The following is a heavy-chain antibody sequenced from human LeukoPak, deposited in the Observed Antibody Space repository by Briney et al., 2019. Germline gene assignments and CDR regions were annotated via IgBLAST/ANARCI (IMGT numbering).Heavy chain of an antibody. CDR2: MNPDTGGR. J-gene: IGHJ4*02. Sequence: ASVKVSFKASGYSFVGYYIHWIRQAPGQGLEWLGWMNPDTGGRKLAQKFQGRVTLTRDTSINTAYMELNSLQSDDTAVYFCARDRVEMSTSLRFFDNWGQGSLITVSS. D-gene: IGHD5-24*01. CDR3: ARDRVEMSTSLRFFDN. V-gene: IGHV1-2*02. CDR1: GYSFVGYY.